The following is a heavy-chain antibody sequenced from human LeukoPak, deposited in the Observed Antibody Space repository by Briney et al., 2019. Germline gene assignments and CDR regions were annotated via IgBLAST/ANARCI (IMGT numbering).Heavy chain of an antibody. CDR2: INHSGST. J-gene: IGHJ4*02. CDR1: GGSFSGYY. Sequence: SETLSLTCAVHGGSFSGYYWSWIRQPPGKGLEWIGEINHSGSTNYNPSLKSRVTISGDTSNNQFSLELTSVTAADTALYYCARGRNVGYCSSNSCSFDYWGQGTLVTVSS. CDR3: ARGRNVGYCSSNSCSFDY. D-gene: IGHD2-2*01. V-gene: IGHV4-34*01.